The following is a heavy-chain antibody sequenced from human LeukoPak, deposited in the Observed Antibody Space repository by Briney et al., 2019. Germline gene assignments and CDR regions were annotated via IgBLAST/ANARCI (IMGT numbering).Heavy chain of an antibody. V-gene: IGHV1-24*01. D-gene: IGHD3-22*01. CDR1: GYTLTELS. J-gene: IGHJ4*02. CDR2: LDPEDGET. CDR3: ATYPLKITMIVVVTSKYYFDY. Sequence: ASVKVSCKVSGYTLTELSMHWVRQAPGKGLEWMGGLDPEDGETIYAQKFQGRVTMTEDTSTDTAYMELSSLRSEDTAVYYCATYPLKITMIVVVTSKYYFDYWGQGTLVTVSS.